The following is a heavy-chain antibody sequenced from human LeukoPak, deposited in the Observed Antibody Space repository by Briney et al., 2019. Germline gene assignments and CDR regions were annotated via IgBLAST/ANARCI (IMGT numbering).Heavy chain of an antibody. CDR2: ISSSSSYI. Sequence: GGSLRLSCAASGFTFSSYSMNWVRQAPGKGLEWASSISSSSSYIYYADSVKGRFTISRDNAKNSLYLQMNSLRAEDTAVYYCARALRYNWNDLVAFDIWGQGTMVTVSS. CDR1: GFTFSSYS. D-gene: IGHD1-1*01. J-gene: IGHJ3*02. CDR3: ARALRYNWNDLVAFDI. V-gene: IGHV3-21*01.